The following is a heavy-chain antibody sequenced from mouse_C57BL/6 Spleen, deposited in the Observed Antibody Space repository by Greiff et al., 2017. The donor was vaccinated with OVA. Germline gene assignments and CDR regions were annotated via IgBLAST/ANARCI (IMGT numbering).Heavy chain of an antibody. D-gene: IGHD2-12*01. CDR2: INYDGSST. CDR1: GFTFSDYY. J-gene: IGHJ2*01. Sequence: EVHLVEPEGGLVQPGSSMKLSCTASGFTFSDYYMAWVRQVPEQGLEWVANINYDGSSTYYLDSLKSSFILSRDNAKNILYLQMGSLKAEYTATYYCSSYSYDGYYFDDWGKGTTLTVSS. V-gene: IGHV5-16*01. CDR3: SSYSYDGYYFDD.